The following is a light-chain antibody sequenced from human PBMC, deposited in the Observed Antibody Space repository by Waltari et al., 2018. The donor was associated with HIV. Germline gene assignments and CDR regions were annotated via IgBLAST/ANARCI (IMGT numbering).Light chain of an antibody. V-gene: IGKV3-11*01. CDR3: QQYSNWPLIT. CDR1: QSVSSH. J-gene: IGKJ3*01. Sequence: EIVLTQSPATLSLSPGERVTLSCRASQSVSSHLAWYQQKRGQAPRLLISEASKRATGILARFSGSGSGTDFTLTIAGLEPEDFAVYYCQQYSNWPLITFGPGTKVDVK. CDR2: EAS.